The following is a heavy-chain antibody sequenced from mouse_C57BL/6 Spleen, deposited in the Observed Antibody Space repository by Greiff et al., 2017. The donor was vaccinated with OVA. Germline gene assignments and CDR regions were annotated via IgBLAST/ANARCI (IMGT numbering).Heavy chain of an antibody. J-gene: IGHJ1*03. CDR3: AAHYDYDKYFDV. V-gene: IGHV2-4*01. CDR2: IWSGGST. Sequence: VHLVESGPGLVQPSQSLSITCTVSGFSLTSYGVHWVRQPPGKGLEWLGVIWSGGSTDYNAAFISRLSISKDNSKSQVFFKMNSLQADDTAIYYCAAHYDYDKYFDVWGTGTTVTVSS. CDR1: GFSLTSYG. D-gene: IGHD2-4*01.